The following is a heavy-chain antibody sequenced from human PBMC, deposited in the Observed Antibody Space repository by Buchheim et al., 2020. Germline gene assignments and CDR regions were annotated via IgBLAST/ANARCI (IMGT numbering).Heavy chain of an antibody. J-gene: IGHJ6*02. V-gene: IGHV3-49*03. D-gene: IGHD3-3*01. CDR2: IRSKAYGGTT. CDR1: GFTFGDYA. CDR3: TRGGDRDFWSGYSSPWYYGMDV. Sequence: EVQLVESGGGLVQPGRSLRLSCTASGFTFGDYAMSWFRHAPGKGLEWVGFIRSKAYGGTTEYAASVKGRFTISRDDSKSIAYLQMNSLKTEDTAVYYCTRGGDRDFWSGYSSPWYYGMDVWGQGTT.